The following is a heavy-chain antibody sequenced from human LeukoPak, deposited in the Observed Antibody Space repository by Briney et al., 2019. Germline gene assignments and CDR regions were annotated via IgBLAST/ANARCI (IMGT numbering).Heavy chain of an antibody. CDR2: IRYDGSNK. CDR1: GFTFSSYG. D-gene: IGHD3-22*01. J-gene: IGHJ4*02. Sequence: GGSLRLSCAASGFTFSSYGMHWVRQAPGKGLEWVAFIRYDGSNKYYADSVKGRFTISRDNSKNTLYLQMNSLRAEDTAVYYCAKGVEDYYDSSGYAPYFDYWGQGTLVTVSS. V-gene: IGHV3-30*02. CDR3: AKGVEDYYDSSGYAPYFDY.